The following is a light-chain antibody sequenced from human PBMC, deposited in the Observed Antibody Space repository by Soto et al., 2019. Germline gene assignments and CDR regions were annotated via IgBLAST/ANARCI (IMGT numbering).Light chain of an antibody. CDR3: QQYYSTPYS. J-gene: IGKJ2*03. V-gene: IGKV4-1*01. Sequence: DIVMTQSPDSLAVSLGERATINCKSSQSVLYSSNNKHYLAWYQQKPGQPPKLLIYWASTRESGVPDRFSGRGYGTDFTLHSRSLQAEDVAVYYCQQYYSTPYSFGQGTKLESK. CDR2: WAS. CDR1: QSVLYSSNNKHY.